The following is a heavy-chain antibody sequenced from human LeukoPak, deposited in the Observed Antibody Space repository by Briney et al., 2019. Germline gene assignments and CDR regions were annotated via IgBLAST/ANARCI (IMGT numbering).Heavy chain of an antibody. Sequence: GSLRLSCSASGFTFSNYAMHWVRQAPGKGLEYVSVISSTGGSTYYADSVKGRFTVSRDNSKNTPYLQMSSLRAEDTAVYYCVKECLVIINYYFDYWGQGTLVTVSS. CDR3: VKECLVIINYYFDY. CDR1: GFTFSNYA. CDR2: ISSTGGST. D-gene: IGHD3-22*01. J-gene: IGHJ4*02. V-gene: IGHV3-64D*06.